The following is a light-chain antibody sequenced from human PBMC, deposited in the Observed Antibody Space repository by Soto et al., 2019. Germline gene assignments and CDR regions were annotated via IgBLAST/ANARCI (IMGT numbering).Light chain of an antibody. J-gene: IGKJ4*01. CDR3: QQSYNLSLS. Sequence: DIQMTQSPSSLSASVGDRVTITCRASQSISNYVNWYQQRPGKTPKLLIYAASSLQSGVSSRFSGRGSGTDFTLTISRLQREDFATYYCQQSYNLSLSFGGGTKVDIK. CDR2: AAS. CDR1: QSISNY. V-gene: IGKV1-39*01.